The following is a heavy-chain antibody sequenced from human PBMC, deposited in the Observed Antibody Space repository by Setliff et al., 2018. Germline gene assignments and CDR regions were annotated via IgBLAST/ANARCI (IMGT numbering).Heavy chain of an antibody. CDR2: ISYSGTP. CDR1: DDSFTSSRYY. V-gene: IGHV4-39*01. CDR3: VRPGGTTVVARHFDY. J-gene: IGHJ4*01. D-gene: IGHD2-15*01. Sequence: SETLSLSCTVSDDSFTSSRYYWGWIRQAPGSGLEWIGSISYSGTPYYNASVESRVTISIDTSRNQFSLELRSVTVADTATYYCVRPGGTTVVARHFDYWGSGILVTVSS.